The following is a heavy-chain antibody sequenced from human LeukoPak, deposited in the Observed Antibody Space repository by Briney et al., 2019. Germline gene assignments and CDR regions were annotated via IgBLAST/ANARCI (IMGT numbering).Heavy chain of an antibody. V-gene: IGHV4-4*07. Sequence: SETLSLTCTVSGGSISSYYWSWIRQPAGKGLEWIGRIYTSGSTNYNPSLKSRVTISVDTSKNQFSLKLSSVTAADTAVDYCARETYYYYYMDVWGKGTTVTISS. J-gene: IGHJ6*03. CDR3: ARETYYYYYMDV. CDR1: GGSISSYY. CDR2: IYTSGST.